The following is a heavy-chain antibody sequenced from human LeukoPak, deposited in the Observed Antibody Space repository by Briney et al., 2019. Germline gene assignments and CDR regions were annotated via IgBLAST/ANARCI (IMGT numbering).Heavy chain of an antibody. Sequence: ASVKVSCKASGGTFSSYAISWVRQATGQGLEWMGWMNPNSGNTGYAQKFQGRVTITRNTSISTAYMELSSLRPEDTAVYYCARGEQLDAFDIWGQGTMVTVSS. CDR2: MNPNSGNT. CDR3: ARGEQLDAFDI. J-gene: IGHJ3*02. CDR1: GGTFSSYA. D-gene: IGHD6-6*01. V-gene: IGHV1-8*03.